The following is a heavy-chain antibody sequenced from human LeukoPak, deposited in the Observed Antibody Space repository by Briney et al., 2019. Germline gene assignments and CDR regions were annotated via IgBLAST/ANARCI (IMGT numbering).Heavy chain of an antibody. CDR1: GFSLRNYW. V-gene: IGHV3-7*01. CDR2: INPDGSGK. CDR3: VRDGWCDY. J-gene: IGHJ4*02. D-gene: IGHD2-21*01. Sequence: GGSLRLSCAASGFSLRNYWMTWVRQSPGKGLEWVAIINPDGSGKYSVDSVKGRFTISRDNAKNSLYLQMNSLRAEDTAVYYCVRDGWCDYWGQGTLVTVSS.